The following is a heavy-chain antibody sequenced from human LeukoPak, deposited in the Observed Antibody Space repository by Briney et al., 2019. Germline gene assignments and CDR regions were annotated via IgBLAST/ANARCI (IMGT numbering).Heavy chain of an antibody. Sequence: GGSLRLSCAASGFTFSDHYMDWVRQAPGKGLEWVGRTRNKANSYTTEYAASVKGRFTISRDDSKNSLYLQMNSLKTEDTAVYYCARDRGGSYYHYWGQGTLVTVPS. CDR3: ARDRGGSYYHY. D-gene: IGHD1-26*01. CDR2: TRNKANSYTT. CDR1: GFTFSDHY. J-gene: IGHJ4*02. V-gene: IGHV3-72*01.